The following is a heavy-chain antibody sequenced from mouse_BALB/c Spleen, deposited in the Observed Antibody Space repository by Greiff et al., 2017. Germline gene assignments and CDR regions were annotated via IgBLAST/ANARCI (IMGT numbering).Heavy chain of an antibody. CDR2: ISSGSSTI. V-gene: IGHV5-17*02. D-gene: IGHD2-10*02. CDR1: GFTFSSFG. CDR3: ARPYGNYHYYAMDY. Sequence: DVKLVESGGGLVQPGGSRKLSCAASGFTFSSFGMHWVRQAPEKGLEWVAYISSGSSTIYYADTVKGRFTISRDNPKNTLFLQMTSLRSEDTAMYYCARPYGNYHYYAMDYWGQGTSVTVSS. J-gene: IGHJ4*01.